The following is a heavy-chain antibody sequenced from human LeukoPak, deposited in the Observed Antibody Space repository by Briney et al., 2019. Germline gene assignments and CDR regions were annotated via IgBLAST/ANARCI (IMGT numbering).Heavy chain of an antibody. V-gene: IGHV4-34*01. CDR2: INHSGST. J-gene: IGHJ4*02. Sequence: SETLSLTCAVYGESFIGYYWSRIRQPPGKGLEWIGEINHSGSTNYNPSLKSRVTISVDTSKNQFSLKLSSVTAADTAVYYCARARPRYRDYWGQGTLVTVSS. CDR1: GESFIGYY. CDR3: ARARPRYRDY. D-gene: IGHD1-26*01.